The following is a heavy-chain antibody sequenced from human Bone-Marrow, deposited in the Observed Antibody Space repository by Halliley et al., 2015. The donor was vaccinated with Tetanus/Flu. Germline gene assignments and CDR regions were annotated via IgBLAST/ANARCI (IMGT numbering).Heavy chain of an antibody. D-gene: IGHD2-21*02. V-gene: IGHV3-72*01. Sequence: SLRLSCAASGFTISDYYMDWVRQAPGKGLEWVGRTRDKANSYTTEYAASVKGRFIISRDDSKNSLYLQMNSLKTEDTAAYYCARAGLTYCGGNCYGYDVWGQGTMVTVSS. CDR1: GFTISDYY. CDR3: ARAGLTYCGGNCYGYDV. CDR2: TRDKANSYTT. J-gene: IGHJ3*01.